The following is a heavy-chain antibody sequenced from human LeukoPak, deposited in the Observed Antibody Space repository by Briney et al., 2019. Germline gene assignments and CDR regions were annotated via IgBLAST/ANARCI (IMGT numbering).Heavy chain of an antibody. D-gene: IGHD3-16*01. CDR3: ARDGSWGEYSFYFYIDV. Sequence: GGSLRLSCEVSGFTFGNYAMSWVRQTPGKGLEWISGISASGHYTYNTESLKGRFTISRDNFKNTVYLQMSNLRVEDTALYYCARDGSWGEYSFYFYIDVWGKGTPVTVSS. V-gene: IGHV3-23*01. CDR1: GFTFGNYA. CDR2: ISASGHYT. J-gene: IGHJ6*03.